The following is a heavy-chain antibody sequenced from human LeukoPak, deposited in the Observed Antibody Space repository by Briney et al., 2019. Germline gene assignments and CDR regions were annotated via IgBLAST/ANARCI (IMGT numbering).Heavy chain of an antibody. CDR2: IRYDGSNK. J-gene: IGHJ4*02. V-gene: IGHV3-30*02. CDR3: AKDRSYDILTGYYSDY. D-gene: IGHD3-9*01. CDR1: GFTFSSYG. Sequence: GGSLRLSCAASGFTFSSYGMHWVRQAPGKGLEWAAFIRYDGSNKYYADSVKGRFTISRDNSKNTLYLQMNSLRAEDTAVYYCAKDRSYDILTGYYSDYWGQGTLVTVSS.